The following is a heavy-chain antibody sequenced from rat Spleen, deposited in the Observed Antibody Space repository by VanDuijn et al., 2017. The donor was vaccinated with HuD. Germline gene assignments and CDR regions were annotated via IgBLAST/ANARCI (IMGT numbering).Heavy chain of an antibody. J-gene: IGHJ2*01. CDR2: INTGGGKT. Sequence: EVQLVESGGGLVQPGRSMKLSCAASGFTFSNYYMAWVRQAPTKGLEWVASINTGGGKTYYRGSVKGRFTISRDNAKSTLYLQMDSLRSEDTPPYFCVRQGTRCYYFDYWGQGVMVTVSS. D-gene: IGHD1-10*01. CDR1: GFTFSNYY. V-gene: IGHV5-25*01. CDR3: VRQGTRCYYFDY.